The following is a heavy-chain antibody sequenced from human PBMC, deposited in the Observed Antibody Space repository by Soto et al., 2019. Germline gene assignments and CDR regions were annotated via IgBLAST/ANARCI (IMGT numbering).Heavy chain of an antibody. CDR1: GGSFSGYY. V-gene: IGHV4-34*01. J-gene: IGHJ5*02. CDR3: ARDRRIVSRGWFDP. D-gene: IGHD2-15*01. Sequence: QVQLQQWGAGLLKPSETLSLTCAVYGGSFSGYYWSWIRQPPGKGLEWIGEINHSGSTNYNPSLKSRVTISVDTSKNQFYLKLSSVTAADTAVYYCARDRRIVSRGWFDPWGKGTLLTVSS. CDR2: INHSGST.